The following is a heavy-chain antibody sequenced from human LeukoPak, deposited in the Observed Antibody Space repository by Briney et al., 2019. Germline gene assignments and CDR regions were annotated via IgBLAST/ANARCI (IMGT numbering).Heavy chain of an antibody. D-gene: IGHD3/OR15-3a*01. CDR1: GFMFNIYW. Sequence: GGSLRLSCAASGFMFNIYWMSWVRQAPGKGPEWVANIKYDGSETYYVDSVKGRFTISRDNARNSVYFQMNSLRVDDKAVYYCARVKYSYGFWDDWGQGTLVAVSS. CDR3: ARVKYSYGFWDD. V-gene: IGHV3-7*01. J-gene: IGHJ4*02. CDR2: IKYDGSET.